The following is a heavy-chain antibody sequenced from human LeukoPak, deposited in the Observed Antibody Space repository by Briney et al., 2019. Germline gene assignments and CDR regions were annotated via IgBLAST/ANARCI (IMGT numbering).Heavy chain of an antibody. CDR2: ISGSGGST. CDR1: GFTFSSYA. J-gene: IGHJ4*02. CDR3: AKGVPYYDSSGYSYFDY. V-gene: IGHV3-23*01. D-gene: IGHD3-22*01. Sequence: GGSLRLSCAASGFTFSSYAMSWVRQAPGKGLEWVSAISGSGGSTYYADSVKGRFTISRDNSKNTLYLQMNSQRAEDTAVYYCAKGVPYYDSSGYSYFDYWGQGTLVTVSS.